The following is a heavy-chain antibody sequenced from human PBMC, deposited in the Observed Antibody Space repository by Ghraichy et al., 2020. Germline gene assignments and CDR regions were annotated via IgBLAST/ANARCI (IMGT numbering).Heavy chain of an antibody. CDR2: VFTGGNT. J-gene: IGHJ3*01. CDR1: GASVSTGSYY. V-gene: IGHV4-61*02. D-gene: IGHD2-15*01. CDR3: ARSSDFCSGGSCYPDYDGFDV. Sequence: SETLSLTCTVSGASVSTGSYYWTWIRQPAGKGLEWVGRVFTGGNTNYNPSLKSRVTMSIDPSKNQFSLKVTSVTAADTAVYYFARSSDFCSGGSCYPDYDGFDVWGQGAMVIVSS.